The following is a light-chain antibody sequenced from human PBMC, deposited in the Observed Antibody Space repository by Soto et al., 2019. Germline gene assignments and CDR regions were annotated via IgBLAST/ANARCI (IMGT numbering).Light chain of an antibody. CDR2: DVN. Sequence: HSVLTQPASVSGSPGQSIAISCSGTSSDLGTYDYVSWYQQHPGKAPKLMLFDVNHRPSGVSDRFFGSKSGNTASLTISGLQAEDEADYYCSSYTTSSSVIFGGGTKLTVL. V-gene: IGLV2-14*01. J-gene: IGLJ2*01. CDR3: SSYTTSSSVI. CDR1: SSDLGTYDY.